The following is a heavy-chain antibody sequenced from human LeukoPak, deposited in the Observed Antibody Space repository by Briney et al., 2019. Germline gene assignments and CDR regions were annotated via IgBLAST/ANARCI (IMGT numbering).Heavy chain of an antibody. CDR3: ARESHVTREDY. CDR1: GYTFTSYG. CDR2: IIANDGNT. Sequence: GASVKVSCKASGYTFTSYGISWVRQAPGQGLEWMGWIIANDGNTDYPQKLQGRVTMTTDTSTSTACMELRSLRSDDTAVYYCARESHVTREDYWGQGTLVTVSS. J-gene: IGHJ4*02. D-gene: IGHD3-10*01. V-gene: IGHV1-18*01.